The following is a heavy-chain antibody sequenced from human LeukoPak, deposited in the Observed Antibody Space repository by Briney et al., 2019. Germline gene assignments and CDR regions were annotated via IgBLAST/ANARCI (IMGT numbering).Heavy chain of an antibody. CDR2: IYYSGST. Sequence: MPSETLSLTCTVSGGSISSSSYYWGWIRQPPGKGLEWIGSIYYSGSTYYNPSLKSRVTISVDTSKNQFSPKLSSVTAADTAVYYCARVQPLYCSSTSCSPRGWFDPWGQGTLVTVSS. CDR3: ARVQPLYCSSTSCSPRGWFDP. J-gene: IGHJ5*02. V-gene: IGHV4-39*07. CDR1: GGSISSSSYY. D-gene: IGHD2-2*01.